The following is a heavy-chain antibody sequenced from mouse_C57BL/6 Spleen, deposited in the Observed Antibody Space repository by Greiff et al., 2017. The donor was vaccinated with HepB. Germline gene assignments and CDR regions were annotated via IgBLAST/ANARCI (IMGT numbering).Heavy chain of an antibody. CDR3: ARRYYYGSSFYFDY. Sequence: EVQLQQSGPELVKPGDSVKISCKASGYSFTGYFMNWVMQSHGKSLEWIGRINPYNGDTFYNQKFKGKATLTVDKSSSTAHMELRSLTSEDSAVYYCARRYYYGSSFYFDYWGQGTTLTVSS. CDR1: GYSFTGYF. D-gene: IGHD1-1*01. CDR2: INPYNGDT. J-gene: IGHJ2*01. V-gene: IGHV1-20*01.